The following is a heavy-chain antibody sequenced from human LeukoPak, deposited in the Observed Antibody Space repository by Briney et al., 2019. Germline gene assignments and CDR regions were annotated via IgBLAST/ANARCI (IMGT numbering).Heavy chain of an antibody. D-gene: IGHD6-19*01. CDR3: ARDLGSGWNFDY. CDR2: ISGSGGST. Sequence: GGSLRLSCAASGFTFSSYAMSWVRQAPGKGLEWVSAISGSGGSTYYADSVKGRFTISRDNSKNTLYLQMNSLRAEDTAVYYCARDLGSGWNFDYWGQGTLVTVSS. J-gene: IGHJ4*02. CDR1: GFTFSSYA. V-gene: IGHV3-23*01.